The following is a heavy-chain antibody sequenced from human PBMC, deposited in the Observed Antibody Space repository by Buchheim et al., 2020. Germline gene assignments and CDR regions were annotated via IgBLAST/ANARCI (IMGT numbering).Heavy chain of an antibody. J-gene: IGHJ5*01. CDR3: ARPLRGIPETLDS. CDR1: GFTFNDYW. V-gene: IGHV3-7*01. D-gene: IGHD3-10*01. Sequence: EVQLMESGGGLVQPGGSLRLTCGAFGFTFNDYWMTWVRQAPGGGLEWVANINDDAKQRYSADSWGRFTISRDNKKNLLYLDIDNLRVEDTAVYYCARPLRGIPETLDSWGRGTL. CDR2: INDDAKQR.